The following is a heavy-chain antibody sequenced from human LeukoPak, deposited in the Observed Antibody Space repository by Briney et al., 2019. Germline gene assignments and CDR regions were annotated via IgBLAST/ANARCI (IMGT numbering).Heavy chain of an antibody. D-gene: IGHD1-14*01. CDR1: GGSISSYY. Sequence: PSETLSLTCTVSGGSISSYYWSWIRQPPGKGLEWIGYIYYSGSTNYNPSLKSRVTISVDTSKNQFSLKLSSVTAADTAVYYCAREGSKTESGAFDIWGQGTMVTVSS. CDR2: IYYSGST. CDR3: AREGSKTESGAFDI. V-gene: IGHV4-59*01. J-gene: IGHJ3*02.